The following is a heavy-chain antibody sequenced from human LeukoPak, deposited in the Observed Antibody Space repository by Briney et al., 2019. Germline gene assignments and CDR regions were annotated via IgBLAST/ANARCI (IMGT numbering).Heavy chain of an antibody. D-gene: IGHD6-13*01. V-gene: IGHV1-69*13. CDR1: GGTFSSYG. J-gene: IGHJ5*02. CDR3: ARDADVAAAAKGWFDP. CDR2: IIAIFGTA. Sequence: SVKVSCKASGGTFSSYGISWVRQAPGQGLEWMGGIIAIFGTAKYAQKFQGRITITADESTSTAYMELSSLRSEDTAVFYCARDADVAAAAKGWFDPWGQGTLVTVSS.